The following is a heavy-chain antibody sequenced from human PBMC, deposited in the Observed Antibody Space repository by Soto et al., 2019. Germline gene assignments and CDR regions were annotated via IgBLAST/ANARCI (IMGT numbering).Heavy chain of an antibody. CDR2: ISGGGRPI. Sequence: GGSLRLSCAASGFTFSTFSMNWVRQAPGRGLEWISYISGGGRPISYADSVKGRFTISRDNAKNSLYLQMDSLTVEDTAVYYCARDLGWAFDSWGQGTLVTVFS. CDR1: GFTFSTFS. V-gene: IGHV3-48*01. J-gene: IGHJ4*02. CDR3: ARDLGWAFDS. D-gene: IGHD6-19*01.